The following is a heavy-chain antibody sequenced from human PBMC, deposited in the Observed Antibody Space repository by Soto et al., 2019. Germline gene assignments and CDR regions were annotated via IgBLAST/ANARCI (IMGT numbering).Heavy chain of an antibody. CDR2: IYYSGTT. D-gene: IGHD6-25*01. CDR3: ARQRRDFDY. Sequence: SETLSLTCAVSGYSISSSNWWGWIRQPPGKGLEWIGYIYYSGTTYYNPSLKSRVTMSVDTSKNQFSLNLSSVTAADTAVYYCARQRRDFDYWGQGSLVTVSS. V-gene: IGHV4-28*01. CDR1: GYSISSSNW. J-gene: IGHJ4*02.